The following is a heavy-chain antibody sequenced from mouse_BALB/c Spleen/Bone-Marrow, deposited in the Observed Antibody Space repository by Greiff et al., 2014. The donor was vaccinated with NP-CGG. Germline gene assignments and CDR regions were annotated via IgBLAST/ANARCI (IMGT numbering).Heavy chain of an antibody. CDR3: TSWDY. CDR1: GYTFTSYW. V-gene: IGHV1S22*01. Sequence: LQESESELVRPGASVKLSCKASGYTFTSYWMHWVKQRHGQGLEWIGNIYPGSGSTNYDEKFKSKGTLTVDTSSSTAYMHLSSLTSEDSAVYYCTSWDYWGQGTTLTVSS. J-gene: IGHJ2*01. CDR2: IYPGSGST.